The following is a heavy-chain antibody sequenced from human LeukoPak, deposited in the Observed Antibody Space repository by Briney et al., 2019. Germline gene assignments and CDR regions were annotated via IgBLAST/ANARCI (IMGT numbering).Heavy chain of an antibody. D-gene: IGHD3-9*01. CDR2: IYYSGST. CDR3: ARDKGDTLTGKLSYFDY. Sequence: SETLSLTCTVSGGSVSSGSYYWSWIRQPPGKGLEWIGYIYYSGSTNYNPSLKSRVTISVDTSKNQFSLKLSSVTAADTAVYYCARDKGDTLTGKLSYFDYWGQGTLVTVSS. CDR1: GGSVSSGSYY. V-gene: IGHV4-61*01. J-gene: IGHJ4*02.